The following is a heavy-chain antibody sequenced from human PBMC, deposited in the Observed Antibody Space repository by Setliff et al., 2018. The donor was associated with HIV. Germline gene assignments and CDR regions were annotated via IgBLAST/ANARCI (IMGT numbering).Heavy chain of an antibody. CDR3: ARGGLGVVTSFDS. Sequence: SETLSLTCTVSGGSISNYYWSWIRQPPGKGLQWIGYIYYSGSTNYNPSLKSRVTISVDTSKNQFSLKLSSLTAADTAVYYCARGGLGVVTSFDSWGPGTLVTVSS. V-gene: IGHV4-59*12. CDR2: IYYSGST. CDR1: GGSISNYY. J-gene: IGHJ4*02. D-gene: IGHD3-3*01.